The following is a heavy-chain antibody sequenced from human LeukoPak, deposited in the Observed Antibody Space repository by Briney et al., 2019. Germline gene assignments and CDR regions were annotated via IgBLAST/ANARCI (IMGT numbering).Heavy chain of an antibody. CDR1: GGTFSSYA. J-gene: IGHJ4*02. CDR3: AATPEYYDFWSGYYPFDY. V-gene: IGHV1-69*13. D-gene: IGHD3-3*01. Sequence: SVKVSCKASGGTFSSYAISWVRQAPGQGLEWMGGIIPIFGTANYAQKFQGRVTITADESTSTAYMELSSLRSEDTAVYYCAATPEYYDFWSGYYPFDYWGQGTLVTVSS. CDR2: IIPIFGTA.